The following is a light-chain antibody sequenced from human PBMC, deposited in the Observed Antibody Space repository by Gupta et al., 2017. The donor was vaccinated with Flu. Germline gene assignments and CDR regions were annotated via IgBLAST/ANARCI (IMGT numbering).Light chain of an antibody. CDR2: KAS. CDR1: QSIRSW. V-gene: IGKV1-5*03. CDR3: QQEDSSSWT. Sequence: DIQMTQSPSTLSSSVGDRVTITCRASQSIRSWLAWYQQKPGKAPKLLIYKASTVESGVPSRFSGSESGTEFTLTISSRQPDDFATYYCQQEDSSSWTFGQGTKVEIK. J-gene: IGKJ1*01.